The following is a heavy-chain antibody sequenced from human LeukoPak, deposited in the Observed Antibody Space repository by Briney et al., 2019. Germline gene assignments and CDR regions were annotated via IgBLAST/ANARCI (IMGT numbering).Heavy chain of an antibody. J-gene: IGHJ6*03. V-gene: IGHV3-23*01. CDR1: GFTLSSHA. D-gene: IGHD1-1*01. CDR2: ISGSGGST. Sequence: GGSLRLSCAASGFTLSSHAVGWVRQAPGKGLEWVSGISGSGGSTYYADSVKGRFTISRDNAKNTLYLQMSGLRAEDTAVYYCAGSYNNYYYYYMDVWGKGTTVTVSS. CDR3: AGSYNNYYYYYMDV.